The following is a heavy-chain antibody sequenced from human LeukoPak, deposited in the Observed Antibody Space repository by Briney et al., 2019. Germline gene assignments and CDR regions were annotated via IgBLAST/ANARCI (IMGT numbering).Heavy chain of an antibody. J-gene: IGHJ6*03. CDR3: ARGLRPYYYYYMDV. CDR1: GFTVSSNY. V-gene: IGHV3-53*01. D-gene: IGHD5/OR15-5a*01. Sequence: GGSLRLSCAASGFTVSSNYMSWVRQAPGKGLEWVSIIYSGGTTYYADSVKGRFTISRGNSNNTMYLQMNSLRAEDTAVYYCARGLRPYYYYYMDVWGRGTTVIISS. CDR2: IYSGGTT.